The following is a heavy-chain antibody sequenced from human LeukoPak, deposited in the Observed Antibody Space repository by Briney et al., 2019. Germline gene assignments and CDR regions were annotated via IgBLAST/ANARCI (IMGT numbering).Heavy chain of an antibody. J-gene: IGHJ4*02. V-gene: IGHV3-30*18. CDR3: AKGYYYGSGSYPPPFDY. Sequence: GGSLRLSCAASGFTFSSYGMHWVRQAPGKGLEWVAVISYDGSNKYYADSVKGRFTISRDNSKNTLYPQMNSLRAEDTAVYYCAKGYYYGSGSYPPPFDYWGQGTLVTVSS. CDR2: ISYDGSNK. D-gene: IGHD3-10*01. CDR1: GFTFSSYG.